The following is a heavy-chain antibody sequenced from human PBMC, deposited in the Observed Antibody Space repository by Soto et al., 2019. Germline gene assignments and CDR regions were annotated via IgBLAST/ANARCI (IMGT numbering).Heavy chain of an antibody. CDR1: GFTFCSFG. CDR3: ARDRPDLITDYHPMFDQ. J-gene: IGHJ4*02. Sequence: GGSLRLSCAASGFTFCSFGMDWVRQAPGKGLEWVAVISYDGSNKHYVDSVKDRFTISRDNAKNTLYLQMNSLRVEDTALYYCARDRPDLITDYHPMFDQWGQGTLVTVSS. CDR2: ISYDGSNK. V-gene: IGHV3-30*03. D-gene: IGHD3-16*01.